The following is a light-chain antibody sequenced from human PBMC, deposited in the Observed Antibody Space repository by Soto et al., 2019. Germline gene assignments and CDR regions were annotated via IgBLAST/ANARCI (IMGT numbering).Light chain of an antibody. CDR3: QQYTGPPTT. V-gene: IGKV3-20*01. Sequence: EIILTQSPDTLSLAPGERSTLSCMAIQTVSINYLAWCQQRPGQAPRLLIYGASTRDAGIPDRLSGSGSGTDFNININRLEPEDSAVYFCQQYTGPPTTFGQGTRLQI. CDR2: GAS. J-gene: IGKJ5*01. CDR1: QTVSINY.